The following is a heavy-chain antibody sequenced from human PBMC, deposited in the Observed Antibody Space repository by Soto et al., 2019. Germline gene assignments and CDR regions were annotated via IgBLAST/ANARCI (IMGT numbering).Heavy chain of an antibody. CDR1: GASMESYY. Sequence: PSETLSLTCTVSGASMESYYWSWIRQPPGKGLEWIGFIFYTGATDYNPSLKSRVTLSVDTSKKQFSLKLSSVTAADSAVYYCAGLDLWTADYWGQGTLVTVSS. V-gene: IGHV4-59*01. CDR2: IFYTGAT. D-gene: IGHD3-3*01. CDR3: AGLDLWTADY. J-gene: IGHJ4*02.